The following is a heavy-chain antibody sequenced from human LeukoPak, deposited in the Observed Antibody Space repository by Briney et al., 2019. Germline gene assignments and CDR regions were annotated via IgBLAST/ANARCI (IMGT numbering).Heavy chain of an antibody. J-gene: IGHJ6*03. CDR2: INPNSGGT. CDR1: GYTFTGYY. V-gene: IGHV1-2*02. Sequence: ASVKVSCKASGYTFTGYYTHWVRQAPGQGLEWMGWINPNSGGTNHAQKFQGRVTMTRDTSISTAYMELSRLRSDDTAVYYCARTRGATFYYYMDVWGKGTTVTVSS. D-gene: IGHD1-26*01. CDR3: ARTRGATFYYYMDV.